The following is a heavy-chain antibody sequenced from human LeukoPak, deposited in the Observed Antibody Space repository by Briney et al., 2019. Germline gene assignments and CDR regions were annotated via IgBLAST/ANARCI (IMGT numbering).Heavy chain of an antibody. Sequence: PGESLLTSCMACGYSFTSYWICWVRQMPGKGLEWMGIIYPGDSDTRYSPSFQGQVTISADKSISTPYLQWSSLKASDTAMYYCARHTFDDYGDYCNWFDPWAQGTLVTVSS. D-gene: IGHD4-17*01. CDR1: GYSFTSYW. CDR2: IYPGDSDT. J-gene: IGHJ5*02. CDR3: ARHTFDDYGDYCNWFDP. V-gene: IGHV5-51*01.